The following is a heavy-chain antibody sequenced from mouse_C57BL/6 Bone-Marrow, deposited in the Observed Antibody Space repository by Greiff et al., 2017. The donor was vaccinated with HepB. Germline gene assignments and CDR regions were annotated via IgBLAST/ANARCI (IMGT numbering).Heavy chain of an antibody. CDR1: GYTFTSYW. D-gene: IGHD2-5*01. CDR2: IYPGSGST. CDR3: ATRSNYVYWNFDV. Sequence: VQLQQPGAELVKPGASVKMSCKASGYTFTSYWITWVKQRPGQGLEWIGDIYPGSGSTDYNEKFKSKATLTVDTSSSTAYMQLISLTSEDSAVYYCATRSNYVYWNFDVWGTGTTVTVSS. J-gene: IGHJ1*03. V-gene: IGHV1-55*01.